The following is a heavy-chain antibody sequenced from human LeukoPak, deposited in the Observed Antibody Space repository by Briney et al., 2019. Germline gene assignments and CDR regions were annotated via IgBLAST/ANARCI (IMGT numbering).Heavy chain of an antibody. V-gene: IGHV4-39*01. Sequence: SETLSLTCTVSGDSISSSDYYWDWIRQPPGKGLEWIGSFYYSGNTYYNPSLKSRVTISVDPSKNQLSLKLSSVSAADTAVYYCARHFFGDYVFAYWGQGTLVTVSS. J-gene: IGHJ4*02. CDR3: ARHFFGDYVFAY. CDR1: GDSISSSDYY. CDR2: FYYSGNT. D-gene: IGHD4-17*01.